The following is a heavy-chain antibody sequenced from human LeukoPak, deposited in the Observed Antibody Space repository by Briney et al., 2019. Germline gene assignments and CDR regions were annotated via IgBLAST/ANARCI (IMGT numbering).Heavy chain of an antibody. CDR1: GFTFSSYS. V-gene: IGHV3-21*01. J-gene: IGHJ4*02. CDR2: ISSSSSYI. D-gene: IGHD3-10*01. Sequence: GGSLRLSCAASGFTFSSYSMNWVRQAPGKGLEWVSSISSSSSYIYYADSVKGRFTISRDNAKNSLYLQMSSLRAEDTAVYYCARGDYYGSGSYYNVDYWGQGTLVTVSS. CDR3: ARGDYYGSGSYYNVDY.